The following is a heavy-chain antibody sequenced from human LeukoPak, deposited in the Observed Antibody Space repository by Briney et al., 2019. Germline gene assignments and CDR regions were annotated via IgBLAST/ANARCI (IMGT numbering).Heavy chain of an antibody. CDR1: GYTFSDYY. V-gene: IGHV1-2*02. D-gene: IGHD3-10*01. J-gene: IGHJ4*02. CDR3: ARGDTMVRGLISDY. CDR2: INPNSGYT. Sequence: GASVKVSCKASGYTFSDYYVHWVRQAPGQGLEYMGWINPNSGYTKYSQSFQGRVTMTRDTSISTAYMELSRLISDDTAVYYCARGDTMVRGLISDYWGQGTLGTVSS.